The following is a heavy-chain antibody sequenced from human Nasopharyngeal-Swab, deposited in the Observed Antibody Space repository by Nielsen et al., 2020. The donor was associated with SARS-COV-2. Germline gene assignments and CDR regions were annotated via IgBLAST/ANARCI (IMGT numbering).Heavy chain of an antibody. J-gene: IGHJ6*03. CDR2: IGTAGDT. V-gene: IGHV3-13*01. D-gene: IGHD5-12*01. CDR1: GFTFSSYD. CDR3: ARSRYSGYDFPYMDV. Sequence: GESLKISRAASGFTFSSYDMHWVRQATGKGLEWVSAIGTAGDTYYPGSVKGRFTISRENAKNSLYLQMNSLRAGDTAVYYCARSRYSGYDFPYMDVCGKGTTVTVSS.